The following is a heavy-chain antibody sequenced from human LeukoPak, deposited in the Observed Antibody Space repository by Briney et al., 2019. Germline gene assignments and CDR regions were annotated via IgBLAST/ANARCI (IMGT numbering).Heavy chain of an antibody. CDR1: GFTFSSYW. CDR3: AKDRINWNYFDY. CDR2: ISGSGGST. J-gene: IGHJ4*02. D-gene: IGHD1-1*01. Sequence: GGSLRLSCAASGFTFSSYWMSWVRQAPGKGLEWVSAISGSGGSTYYADSVKGRFTISRDNSKNTLYLQMNSLRAEDTAVYYCAKDRINWNYFDYWGQGNLVTVSS. V-gene: IGHV3-23*01.